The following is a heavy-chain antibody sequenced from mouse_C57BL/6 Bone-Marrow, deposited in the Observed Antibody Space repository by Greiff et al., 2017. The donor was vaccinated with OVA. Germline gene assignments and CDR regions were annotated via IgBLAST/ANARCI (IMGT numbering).Heavy chain of an antibody. V-gene: IGHV1-55*01. CDR1: GYTFTSYW. CDR2: IYPGSGST. CDR3: ERSYSNL. D-gene: IGHD2-5*01. J-gene: IGHJ2*01. Sequence: QVQLQQPGAELVKPGASVKMSCKASGYTFTSYWITWVKQRPGQGLAWIGDIYPGSGSTTYNEKFTSKATRTVDTSSSTAYMQLSSLTSEDAAVYYWERSYSNLWGQGTTRTVSS.